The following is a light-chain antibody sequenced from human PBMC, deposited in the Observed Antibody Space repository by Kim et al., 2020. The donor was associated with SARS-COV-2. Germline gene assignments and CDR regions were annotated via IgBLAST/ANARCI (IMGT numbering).Light chain of an antibody. CDR1: GSNVGSNT. V-gene: IGLV1-44*01. Sequence: RVTISSSGSGSNVGSNTVNWYQQRPGTAPKHLIYSNNQRPSGVPDRFSGSKSGTSASLAISGLQSEDEADYYCAAWDDSLNGHYVFGTGTKVTVL. J-gene: IGLJ1*01. CDR3: AAWDDSLNGHYV. CDR2: SNN.